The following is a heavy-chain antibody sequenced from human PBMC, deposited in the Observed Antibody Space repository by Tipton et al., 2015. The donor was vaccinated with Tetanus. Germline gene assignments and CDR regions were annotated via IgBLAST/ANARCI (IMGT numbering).Heavy chain of an antibody. CDR2: ISSGARTM. V-gene: IGHV3-11*01. J-gene: IGHJ4*02. CDR3: AFRTNWRFSRGFDC. Sequence: SLRLSCAASGFTFRDYYMSWIRQAPGKGLEWVSYISSGARTMYYADSLKGRFTISRDNAKNSLYLQMDSLRAEDTAVYYCAFRTNWRFSRGFDCWGQGILVTVSS. D-gene: IGHD1-20*01. CDR1: GFTFRDYY.